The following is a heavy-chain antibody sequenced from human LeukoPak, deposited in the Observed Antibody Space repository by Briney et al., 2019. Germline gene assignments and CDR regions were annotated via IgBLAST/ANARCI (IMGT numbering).Heavy chain of an antibody. CDR2: INNGGDTT. J-gene: IGHJ4*02. Sequence: GGSLRLSCAASRFSFSSYAMSWVRQAPGKGLDWVSTINNGGDTTYYADSVKGRFTISRDNSKNTLYLQMNSLRAEDTALYYCAKDRAYSGTYYGLFDYWGQGTLVTVSS. CDR3: AKDRAYSGTYYGLFDY. D-gene: IGHD1-26*01. CDR1: RFSFSSYA. V-gene: IGHV3-23*01.